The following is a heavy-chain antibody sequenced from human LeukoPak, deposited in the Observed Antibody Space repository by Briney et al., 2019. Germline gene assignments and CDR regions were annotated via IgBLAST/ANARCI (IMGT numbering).Heavy chain of an antibody. CDR2: INHSGST. D-gene: IGHD6-13*01. CDR3: ARVGARWGSSSYWYFDL. J-gene: IGHJ2*01. Sequence: SETLSLTCTVSGGSISSYYWSWIRQPPGKGLEWIGEINHSGSTNYNPSLKSRVTISVDTSKNQFSLKLSSVTAADTAVYYCARVGARWGSSSYWYFDLWGRGTLVTVSS. V-gene: IGHV4-34*01. CDR1: GGSISSYY.